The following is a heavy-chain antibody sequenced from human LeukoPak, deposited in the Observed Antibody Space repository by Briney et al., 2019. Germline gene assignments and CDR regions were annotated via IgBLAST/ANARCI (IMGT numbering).Heavy chain of an antibody. V-gene: IGHV4-39*07. J-gene: IGHJ4*02. Sequence: SETLSLTCTVPGGSISSSSYYWGWIRQPPGKGLEWIGSIYYSGSTYYNPSLRSRVTISIDTSKKHFFLKLKSVTAADTAVYYCARGYGDFRVEGRYFHSWGQGTLVTVSS. CDR2: IYYSGST. CDR1: GGSISSSSYY. CDR3: ARGYGDFRVEGRYFHS. D-gene: IGHD4-17*01.